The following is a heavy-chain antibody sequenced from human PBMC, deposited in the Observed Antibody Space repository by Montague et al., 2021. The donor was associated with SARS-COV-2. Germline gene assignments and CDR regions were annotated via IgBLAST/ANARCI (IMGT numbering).Heavy chain of an antibody. Sequence: ISGDSVSTNSGTWNWVRLSPSRGPEWLGRTYYRSEWYSDYSVSVKSRISINPDTSKNQFSLQLNSVTPEDTAVYYCARAERGSCGDGNCYQYFFNYWGQGTLVTVSS. J-gene: IGHJ4*02. CDR3: ARAERGSCGDGNCYQYFFNY. CDR1: GDSVSTNSGT. V-gene: IGHV6-1*01. CDR2: TYYRSEWYS. D-gene: IGHD2-15*01.